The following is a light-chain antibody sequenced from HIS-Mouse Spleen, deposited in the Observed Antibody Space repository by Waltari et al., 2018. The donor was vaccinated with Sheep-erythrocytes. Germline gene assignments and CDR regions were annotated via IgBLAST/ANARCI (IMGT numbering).Light chain of an antibody. CDR1: SSDVGSYNL. CDR3: CSYAGSSTPWV. Sequence: QSALTPPASVSGSPGQSITISCTGTSSDVGSYNLVSWYQQHPGKAPKLMIYDGSRRPSGVANRFSGSKSGNTASLTISGLQAEDEADYYCCSYAGSSTPWVFGGGTKLTVL. V-gene: IGLV2-23*01. J-gene: IGLJ3*02. CDR2: DGS.